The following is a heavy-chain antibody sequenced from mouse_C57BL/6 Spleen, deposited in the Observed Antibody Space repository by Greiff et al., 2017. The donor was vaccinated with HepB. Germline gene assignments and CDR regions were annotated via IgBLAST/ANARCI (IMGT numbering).Heavy chain of an antibody. CDR2: IDPSDSET. D-gene: IGHD2-3*01. V-gene: IGHV1-52*01. CDR1: GYTFTSYW. CDR3: ARRGDGYSYYFDY. Sequence: VQLQQSGAELVRPGSSVKLSCKASGYTFTSYWMHWVKQRPIQGLEWIGNIDPSDSETHYNQKFKDKATLTVDKSSSTAYMQLSSLTSEDSAVYYCARRGDGYSYYFDYWGQGTTLTVSA. J-gene: IGHJ2*01.